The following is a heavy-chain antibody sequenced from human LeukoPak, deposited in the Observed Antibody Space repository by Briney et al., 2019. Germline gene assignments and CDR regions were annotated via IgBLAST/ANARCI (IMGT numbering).Heavy chain of an antibody. CDR3: AREGGDFGAFDV. V-gene: IGHV3-30*04. D-gene: IGHD3-10*01. CDR2: ISYTGGNE. J-gene: IGHJ3*01. CDR1: GLSFDSHA. Sequence: PGGSLRLSCAASGLSFDSHAMHWVRQAPGKGLEWVAFISYTGGNEYYADPVKGRFTISRDNSKNTLYLQMNSLRTEDTAVYFCAREGGDFGAFDVWGQGTMVTVSS.